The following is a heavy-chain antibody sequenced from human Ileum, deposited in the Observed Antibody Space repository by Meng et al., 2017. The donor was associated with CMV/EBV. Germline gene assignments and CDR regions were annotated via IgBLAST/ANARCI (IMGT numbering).Heavy chain of an antibody. V-gene: IGHV3-7*03. Sequence: GGSLRLSCAASGFTFSTYWMSWVRQAPGKGLEWVASTNQDGSEKYYVDSVKARFTISRDDAKNSLYLQMDDLGPEDTAIYFCAKIMRSSYARGAFDVWGQGSVVTVSS. CDR2: TNQDGSEK. J-gene: IGHJ3*01. CDR1: GFTFSTYW. CDR3: AKIMRSSYARGAFDV. D-gene: IGHD3-16*01.